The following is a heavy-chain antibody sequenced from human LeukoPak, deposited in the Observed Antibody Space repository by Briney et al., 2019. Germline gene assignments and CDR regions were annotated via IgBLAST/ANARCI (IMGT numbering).Heavy chain of an antibody. CDR2: IYPGDSDT. D-gene: IGHD3-22*01. Sequence: GESLKISCKGSGYSFTSFWIGWVRQMPGKGLEWMGIIYPGDSDTKFGPSFRGQVTISADKSISTAYLQWSSLKASDTAMYYCATGYFSNYFDYCGQGTLVTVSS. CDR1: GYSFTSFW. J-gene: IGHJ4*02. V-gene: IGHV5-51*01. CDR3: ATGYFSNYFDY.